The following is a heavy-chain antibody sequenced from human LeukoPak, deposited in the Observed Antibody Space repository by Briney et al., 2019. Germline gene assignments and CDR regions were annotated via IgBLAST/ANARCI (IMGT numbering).Heavy chain of an antibody. D-gene: IGHD5-18*01. CDR3: ARQLSSVDTAEFDY. J-gene: IGHJ4*02. CDR2: IYYSGST. CDR1: GGSISSYY. Sequence: SGTLSLTCTVSGGSISSYYWSWIRQPPGKGLEWIGYIYYSGSTNYNPSLKSRVTISVDTSKNQFSLKLSSVTAADTAVYYCARQLSSVDTAEFDYWGQGTLVTVSS. V-gene: IGHV4-59*08.